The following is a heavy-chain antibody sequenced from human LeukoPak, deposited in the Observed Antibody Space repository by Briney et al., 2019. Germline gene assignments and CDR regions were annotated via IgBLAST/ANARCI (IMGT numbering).Heavy chain of an antibody. Sequence: SETLSLTCTVSGGSISSYYWSWIRKPPGKGLEWIGYIYSSGSTNYNPSLKSRVTISVDTSKNQFSLKLSSVTAADTAVYYCARRSDYSDYWGQGTLVTVSS. V-gene: IGHV4-59*08. J-gene: IGHJ4*02. CDR2: IYSSGST. CDR3: ARRSDYSDY. CDR1: GGSISSYY.